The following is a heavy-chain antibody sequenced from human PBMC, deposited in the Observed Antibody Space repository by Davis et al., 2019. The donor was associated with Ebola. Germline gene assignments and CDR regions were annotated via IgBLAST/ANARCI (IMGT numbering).Heavy chain of an antibody. J-gene: IGHJ4*02. CDR3: ARGGVAYSDLDY. CDR1: GYTFTSYA. Sequence: ASVTVSCKASGYTFTSYAMHWVRQAPGQRLEWMGWMNPNSGNTGYAQKFQGRVTMTRENSMSTAYMELSSLRSEDTAVYFCARGGVAYSDLDYWGQGTLVTVSS. CDR2: MNPNSGNT. D-gene: IGHD2-21*01. V-gene: IGHV1-8*02.